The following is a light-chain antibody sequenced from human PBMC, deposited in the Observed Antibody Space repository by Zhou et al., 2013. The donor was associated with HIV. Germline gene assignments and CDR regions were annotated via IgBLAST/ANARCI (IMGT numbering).Light chain of an antibody. V-gene: IGLV2-14*02. Sequence: QSALTQPASVSGSPGQSITISCTGTSSDVGRYNLVSWYQQHPGKAPKLIIYEVSRRPSGVSNRFSGSKSGNTASLTISGLQAEDEADYYCASYSSSSTLYVFGTGTKVTVL. J-gene: IGLJ1*01. CDR3: ASYSSSSTLYV. CDR1: SSDVGRYNL. CDR2: EVS.